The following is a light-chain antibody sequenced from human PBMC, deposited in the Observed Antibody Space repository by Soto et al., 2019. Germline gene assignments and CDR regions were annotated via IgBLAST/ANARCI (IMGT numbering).Light chain of an antibody. CDR2: DVS. J-gene: IGLJ2*01. V-gene: IGLV2-11*01. Sequence: QSVLTQPRSVSGSPGQSVTISCTGTSSDVGGYNYVSWYQQHPGKAPKLMIYDVSKRPSEVPDRFSGSKSGNTASLTISGRQAADEADYYCCSYAGSYVIFGGGTQLTVL. CDR3: CSYAGSYVI. CDR1: SSDVGGYNY.